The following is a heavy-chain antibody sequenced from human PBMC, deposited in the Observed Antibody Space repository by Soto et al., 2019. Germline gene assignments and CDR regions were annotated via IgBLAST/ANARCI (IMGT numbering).Heavy chain of an antibody. J-gene: IGHJ4*02. D-gene: IGHD1-26*01. Sequence: QVQLQESGPGLVKPSGTLSLTCAVSGGSIGSSNWWSWVRQPPGKGLEWIGEIYHSGSTNYNPSLKSRVTISVDKSKNQFSLKLSSVTAADTAVYYCASATTDPGEFFFDYWGQGTLVTVSS. V-gene: IGHV4-4*02. CDR3: ASATTDPGEFFFDY. CDR2: IYHSGST. CDR1: GGSIGSSNW.